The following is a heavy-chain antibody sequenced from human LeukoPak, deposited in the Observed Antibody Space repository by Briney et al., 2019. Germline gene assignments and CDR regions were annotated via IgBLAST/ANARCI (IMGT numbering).Heavy chain of an antibody. Sequence: SSEALSLTCTVSGGSISSYYWSWIRQPPGKGQEWIGYIYYTGSTNYNPSLKSRVTISVDTSKNQFSLKLSSVTAADTAVYYCARDHYDSSGYYLDYWGQGTLVTVSS. CDR3: ARDHYDSSGYYLDY. V-gene: IGHV4-59*01. CDR1: GGSISSYY. CDR2: IYYTGST. J-gene: IGHJ4*02. D-gene: IGHD3-22*01.